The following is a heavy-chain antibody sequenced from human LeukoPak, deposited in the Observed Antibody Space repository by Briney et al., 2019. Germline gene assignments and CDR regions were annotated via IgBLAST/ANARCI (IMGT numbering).Heavy chain of an antibody. D-gene: IGHD3-9*01. V-gene: IGHV3-30-3*02. CDR2: ISYDGSNK. J-gene: IGHJ6*02. CDR1: GYSFTSYW. CDR3: AKETILAV. Sequence: TGESLKISCKGSGYSFTSYWIGWVRQAPGKGLEWVAVISYDGSNKYYADSVKGRFTISRDNSKSTVYLQMNSLRAEDTAVYYCAKETILAVWGQGTTVTVSS.